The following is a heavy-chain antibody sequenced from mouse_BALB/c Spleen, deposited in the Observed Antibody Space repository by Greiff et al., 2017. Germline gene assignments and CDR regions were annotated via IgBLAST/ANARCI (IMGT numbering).Heavy chain of an antibody. CDR3: ARLYYRYDGSYAMDD. Sequence: VKLMESGPGLVAPSQSLSITCTVSGFSLTSYGVHWVRQPPGKGLEWLGVIWAGGSTNYNSALMSRLSISKDNSKSQVFLKMNSLQTDDTAMYYCARLYYRYDGSYAMDDWGQGTSVTVSS. V-gene: IGHV2-9*02. CDR2: IWAGGST. J-gene: IGHJ4*01. D-gene: IGHD2-14*01. CDR1: GFSLTSYG.